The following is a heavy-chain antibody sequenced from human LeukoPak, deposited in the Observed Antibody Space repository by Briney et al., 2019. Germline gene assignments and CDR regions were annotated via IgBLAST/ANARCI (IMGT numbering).Heavy chain of an antibody. V-gene: IGHV4-39*07. CDR1: GGSIRITSYY. CDR3: ARGGSYWDS. D-gene: IGHD3-10*01. J-gene: IGHJ4*02. CDR2: IYFSGRT. Sequence: PSETLSLTCTVSGGSIRITSYYWGWIRQSPGREPEWIGIIYFSGRTHYNPSLESRVTISVDTSNNQFSLRLNSVTAADTAVYYCARGGSYWDSCGQGTLVTVSP.